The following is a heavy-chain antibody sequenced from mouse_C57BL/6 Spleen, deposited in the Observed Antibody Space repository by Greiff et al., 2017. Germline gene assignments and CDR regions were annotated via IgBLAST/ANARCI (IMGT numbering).Heavy chain of an antibody. CDR3: ARWDSNYEAMDY. D-gene: IGHD2-5*01. V-gene: IGHV3-6*01. J-gene: IGHJ4*01. CDR1: GYSITSGYY. Sequence: EVKLLESGPGLVKPSQSLSLTCSVTGYSITSGYYWNWIRQFPGNKLEWMGYISYDGSNNYNPSLKNRISITRDTSKNQFFLKLNSVTTEDTATYYCARWDSNYEAMDYWGQGTSVTVSS. CDR2: ISYDGSN.